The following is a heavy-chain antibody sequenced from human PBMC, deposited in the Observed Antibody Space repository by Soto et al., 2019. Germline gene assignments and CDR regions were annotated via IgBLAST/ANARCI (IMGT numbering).Heavy chain of an antibody. CDR1: GFTFSSYS. V-gene: IGHV3-21*01. J-gene: IGHJ6*03. CDR2: ISSSSSYI. CDR3: ARVLLTGGGTKIYYSYRDV. Sequence: PGGSLRLSCAASGFTFSSYSMNWVRQAPGKGLEWVSSISSSSSYIYYADSVKGRFTISRDNAKNSLYLQMNSLRAEDTAVYYCARVLLTGGGTKIYYSYRDVWGKGTTVTVPS. D-gene: IGHD3-16*01.